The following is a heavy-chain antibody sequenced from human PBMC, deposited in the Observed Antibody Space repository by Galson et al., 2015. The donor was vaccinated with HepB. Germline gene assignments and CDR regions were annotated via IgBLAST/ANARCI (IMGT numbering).Heavy chain of an antibody. V-gene: IGHV3-33*01. CDR3: ARGFAIISWYFDL. J-gene: IGHJ2*01. D-gene: IGHD2-21*01. CDR1: GFTFSSYG. CDR2: IWYDGSNK. Sequence: SLRLSCAASGFTFSSYGMHWVRQAPGKGLEWVAVIWYDGSNKYYADSVKGRFTISRDNSKNTLYLQMNSLRAEDTAVYYCARGFAIISWYFDLWGRGTLVTVSS.